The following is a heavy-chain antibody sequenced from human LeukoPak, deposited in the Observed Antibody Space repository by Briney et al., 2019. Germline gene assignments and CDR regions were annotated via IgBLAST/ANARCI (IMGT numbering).Heavy chain of an antibody. CDR1: GDSISSGDYF. J-gene: IGHJ5*02. Sequence: ESSETLSLTCTVSGDSISSGDYFWSWIRQSPGKGLEWIGYIHHSGNTYYNPPLRSRVSFSVDRSKNEISLKVTSVTAADTAIYYCARDMGPPLPSLTILGSWGQGTQVTVSS. V-gene: IGHV4-30-2*06. CDR3: ARDMGPPLPSLTILGS. D-gene: IGHD3-3*01. CDR2: IHHSGNT.